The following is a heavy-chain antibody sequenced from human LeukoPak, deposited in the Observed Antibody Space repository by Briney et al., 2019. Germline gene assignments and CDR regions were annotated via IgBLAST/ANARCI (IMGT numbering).Heavy chain of an antibody. J-gene: IGHJ4*02. CDR3: VRGIGNYYDSGASDC. CDR1: GITLSDYD. D-gene: IGHD3-10*01. V-gene: IGHV3-13*04. CDR2: IGSAGDT. Sequence: GGSLRLSCAASGITLSDYDMHWVRQSTGKGLEWVSGIGSAGDTYYAGSVKGRFTISREDAKKSLYLQMNSLRAGDTAVYYCVRGIGNYYDSGASDCWGQGTRVTVAP.